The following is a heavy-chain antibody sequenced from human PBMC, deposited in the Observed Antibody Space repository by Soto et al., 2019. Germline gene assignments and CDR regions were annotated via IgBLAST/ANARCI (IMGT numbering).Heavy chain of an antibody. Sequence: QVQLVQSGAEVKKPGASVKVSCKASGYTFTSYGISWVRQAPGQGLEWMGLISAYNGNTNYAQKLQGRVTITTDTSTSTADMELRSLRSDGTAVYYCARVSDSYSFFGFDYWGQGTLVTLSS. D-gene: IGHD5-18*01. CDR1: GYTFTSYG. CDR3: ARVSDSYSFFGFDY. V-gene: IGHV1-18*01. J-gene: IGHJ4*02. CDR2: ISAYNGNT.